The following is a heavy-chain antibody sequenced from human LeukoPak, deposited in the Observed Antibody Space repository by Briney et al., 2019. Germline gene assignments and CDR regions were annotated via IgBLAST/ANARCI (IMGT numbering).Heavy chain of an antibody. CDR2: MYSDSRT. D-gene: IGHD1/OR15-1a*01. V-gene: IGHV3-66*01. J-gene: IGHJ4*02. Sequence: PGGSLRLSCAASGITVSSNYMSWVRQAPGKGLEWVSVMYSDSRTYYTDSVKGRFTISRDNSKNTLYLEMNSLRAEDTAVYYCARSNCNSCYRGVWYYFDYWGQGALVTVSS. CDR3: ARSNCNSCYRGVWYYFDY. CDR1: GITVSSNY.